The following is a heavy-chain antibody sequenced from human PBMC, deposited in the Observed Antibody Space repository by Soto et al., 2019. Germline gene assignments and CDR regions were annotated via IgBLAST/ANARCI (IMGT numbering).Heavy chain of an antibody. CDR1: GYTFTSYD. D-gene: IGHD4-17*01. Sequence: ASVKVSCKASGYTFTSYDINWVRQATGQGLEWMGWMNPNSGNTGYAQKFQGRVTMTRNTSISTAYMELSSLRSEDTAVYYCARRPGGDYVKPFDYWGQGTLVTVSS. J-gene: IGHJ4*02. CDR2: MNPNSGNT. V-gene: IGHV1-8*01. CDR3: ARRPGGDYVKPFDY.